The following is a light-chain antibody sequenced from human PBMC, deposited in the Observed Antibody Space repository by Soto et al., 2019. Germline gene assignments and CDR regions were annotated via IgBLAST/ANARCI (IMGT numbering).Light chain of an antibody. Sequence: DVVMTQSPLSLPVALGQPASISCRSSQSLAYSDGNSNLNWFLQRPGQSPRRLIYRVSNRDSGVPDRFSGSGSGTDFTLKISRVEAEDVGVYYCMQGTHWPPTFGQGTKVENK. CDR1: QSLAYSDGNSN. V-gene: IGKV2-30*01. CDR2: RVS. J-gene: IGKJ1*01. CDR3: MQGTHWPPT.